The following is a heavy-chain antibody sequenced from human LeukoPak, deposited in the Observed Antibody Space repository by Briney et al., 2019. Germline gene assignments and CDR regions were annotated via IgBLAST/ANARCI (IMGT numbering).Heavy chain of an antibody. CDR2: IKQDGSEK. CDR1: GFTFSSYW. V-gene: IGHV3-7*01. CDR3: ARDQRYSYGYQGY. Sequence: GGSLRLSCAASGFTFSSYWMSWVRQAPGKGLEWVANIKQDGSEKYYADSVKGRFTISRDNAKNSLYLQMNSLRAEDTAVYYCARDQRYSYGYQGYWGQGTLVTVSS. D-gene: IGHD5-18*01. J-gene: IGHJ4*02.